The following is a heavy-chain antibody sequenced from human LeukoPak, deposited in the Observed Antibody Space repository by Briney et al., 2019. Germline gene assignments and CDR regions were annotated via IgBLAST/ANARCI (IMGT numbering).Heavy chain of an antibody. D-gene: IGHD2-8*01. V-gene: IGHV1-69*05. CDR3: ATTYCTNGVCQHYFDY. CDR1: GGTFSSYA. Sequence: GASVKVSCKASGGTFSSYAISWVRQAPGQGLEWMGGIIPIFGTANYAQKFQGRVTITTDESTSTAYMELSSLRSEDTAVYYCATTYCTNGVCQHYFDYWGQGTLVTVSS. J-gene: IGHJ4*02. CDR2: IIPIFGTA.